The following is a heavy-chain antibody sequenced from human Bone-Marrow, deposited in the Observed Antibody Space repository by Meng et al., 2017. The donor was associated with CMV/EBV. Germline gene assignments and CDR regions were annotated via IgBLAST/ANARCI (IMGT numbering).Heavy chain of an antibody. Sequence: GSLRLSCAVYGGSFSGYYWSWIRQPPGKGLEWIGEINHSGSTNYNPSLKSRVTISVDTSKNQFSLKLSSVTAADTAVYYCARGRRGVVTIDYWGQGTLVTVSS. CDR1: GGSFSGYY. CDR3: ARGRRGVVTIDY. J-gene: IGHJ4*02. CDR2: INHSGST. V-gene: IGHV4-34*01. D-gene: IGHD3-22*01.